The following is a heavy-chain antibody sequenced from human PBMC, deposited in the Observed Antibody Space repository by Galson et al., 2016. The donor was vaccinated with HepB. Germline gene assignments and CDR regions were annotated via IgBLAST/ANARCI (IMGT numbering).Heavy chain of an antibody. CDR1: GFVFSDNG. D-gene: IGHD2-2*01. V-gene: IGHV3-33*01. CDR3: ARDSPRHAWSSYFDD. Sequence: SLRLSCAASGFVFSDNGMHWVRLAPGKGLEWVAVIYNNGVIKYYTDSVKGRFTISRDNSKNTLFLQMNSVRTEDTAVYYCARDSPRHAWSSYFDDWGQGTLVTVSS. J-gene: IGHJ4*02. CDR2: IYNNGVIK.